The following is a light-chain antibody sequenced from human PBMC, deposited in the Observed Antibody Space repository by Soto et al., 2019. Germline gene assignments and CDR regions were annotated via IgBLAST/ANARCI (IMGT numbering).Light chain of an antibody. Sequence: EVVMTQSPATLSASAGERVILSCRTSQNIGSNLAWYQQRPGQAPRLLMYGASTRATETPARFSGSGSATDFPLTISSLQSEDFAVYYCQQYNNWPPYTFGQWTKVDSK. CDR1: QNIGSN. CDR2: GAS. J-gene: IGKJ2*01. CDR3: QQYNNWPPYT. V-gene: IGKV3-15*01.